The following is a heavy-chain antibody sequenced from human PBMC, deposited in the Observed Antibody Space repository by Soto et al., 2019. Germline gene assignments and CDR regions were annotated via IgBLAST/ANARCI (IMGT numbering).Heavy chain of an antibody. V-gene: IGHV1-69*01. Sequence: VQLVQSGAEVRKPGSSVKVSCKASGGVFGRFSITWVRQAPGQGLEWIGGIIPIYGTANYAQNFQGRVTITADAATSTDYVEVSSLGSEDSGVYYCAKDRRADWESYYYYAMDVWGEGTTVIVSS. D-gene: IGHD1-26*01. CDR3: AKDRRADWESYYYYAMDV. J-gene: IGHJ6*04. CDR2: IIPIYGTA. CDR1: GGVFGRFS.